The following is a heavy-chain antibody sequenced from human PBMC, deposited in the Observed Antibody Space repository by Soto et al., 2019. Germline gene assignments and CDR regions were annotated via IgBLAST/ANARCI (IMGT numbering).Heavy chain of an antibody. CDR2: FYYSGST. CDR3: ARSVFP. CDR1: GGSISSYY. V-gene: IGHV4-59*06. Sequence: ASETLSLTCTVSGGSISSYYWSWIRQPPGKGLEWIGYFYYSGSTYYNPSLKSRVTISVNTSKNQFSLKLSSVTAADTAVYYCARSVFPWGQGTLVTSPQ. J-gene: IGHJ5*02.